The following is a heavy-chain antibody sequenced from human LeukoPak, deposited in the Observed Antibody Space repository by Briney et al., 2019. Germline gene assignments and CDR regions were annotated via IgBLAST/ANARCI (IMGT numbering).Heavy chain of an antibody. CDR2: IDTDGSGR. CDR3: AIPGPEHWGSNYYFYMDV. J-gene: IGHJ6*03. Sequence: GGSLRLSCVVSGFTFNTYFMHWVRQSPGKGLVWVSHIDTDGSGRGYADSVKGRFIISRDNAKNKLYLQMHSLRAEHKAVYYCAIPGPEHWGSNYYFYMDVWGKGTTVTVSS. D-gene: IGHD7-27*01. V-gene: IGHV3-74*01. CDR1: GFTFNTYF.